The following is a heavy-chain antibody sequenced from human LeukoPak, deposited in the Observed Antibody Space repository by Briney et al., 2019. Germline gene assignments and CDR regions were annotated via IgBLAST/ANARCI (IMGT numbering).Heavy chain of an antibody. D-gene: IGHD3-16*01. V-gene: IGHV3-23*01. J-gene: IGHJ6*02. CDR1: GFTFSTYA. CDR3: ARDASFYGMDV. CDR2: ISGSGDNT. Sequence: GGSLRLSCAASGFTFSTYAMSWVRQAPGKGLEWVSGISGSGDNTYYADSVKGRFTISRDNSRNTLSLQMNSLRAEDTAVYYCARDASFYGMDVWGQGTTVTVSS.